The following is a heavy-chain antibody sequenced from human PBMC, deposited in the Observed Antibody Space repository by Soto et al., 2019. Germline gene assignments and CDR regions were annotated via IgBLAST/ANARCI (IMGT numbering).Heavy chain of an antibody. D-gene: IGHD2-2*01. CDR1: GGTFSNYA. CDR2: IIPIVGTG. CDR3: ARVVILVPTASTHYYYQMDV. V-gene: IGHV1-69*01. J-gene: IGHJ6*02. Sequence: QVQLVQSGAEVRKPGSSVTVSCKASGGTFSNYAISWVRQAPGQGLEWMGGIIPIVGTGSYAQKFQGRVTITADEPTTTAYMELSSLSFEDTAVYSCARVVILVPTASTHYYYQMDVWGPGTTVTVSS.